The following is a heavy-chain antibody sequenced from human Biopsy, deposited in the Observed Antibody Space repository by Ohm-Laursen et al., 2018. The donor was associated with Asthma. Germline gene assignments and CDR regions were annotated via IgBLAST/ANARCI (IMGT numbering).Heavy chain of an antibody. Sequence: PSETLSLTCSLSSGSGGYMKSGNYYWGWIRQPPGQGLEWIGSIYYSGTTYYNPSLKSRVTMSADTSKNQFSMKLTSVTAADTALYYCVRGGSSWHNGPFYYYYGLDVWGQGTAVNVSS. V-gene: IGHV4-39*01. D-gene: IGHD6-13*01. CDR3: VRGGSSWHNGPFYYYYGLDV. J-gene: IGHJ6*02. CDR1: SGSGGYMKSGNYY. CDR2: IYYSGTT.